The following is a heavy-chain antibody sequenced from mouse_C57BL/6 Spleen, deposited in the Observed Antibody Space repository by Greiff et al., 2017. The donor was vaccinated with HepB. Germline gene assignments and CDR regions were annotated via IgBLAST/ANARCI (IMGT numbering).Heavy chain of an antibody. J-gene: IGHJ2*01. CDR2: IWTGGGT. CDR1: GFSLTSYA. D-gene: IGHD2-3*01. CDR3: ARNLIYDGYYVFDY. Sequence: VKLVESGPGLVAPSQSLSITCTVSGFSLTSYAISWVRQPPGKGLEWLGVIWTGGGTNYNSALKSRLSISKDNSKSQVFLKMNSLQTDDTARYYCARNLIYDGYYVFDYWGQGTTLTVSS. V-gene: IGHV2-9-1*01.